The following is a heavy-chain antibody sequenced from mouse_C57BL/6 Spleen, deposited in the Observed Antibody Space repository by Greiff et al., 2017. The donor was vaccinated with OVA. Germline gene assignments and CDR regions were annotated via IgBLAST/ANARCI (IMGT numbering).Heavy chain of an antibody. D-gene: IGHD2-4*01. V-gene: IGHV3-6*01. CDR3: ARGIYYDYDEGFAY. Sequence: EVQLQESGPGLVKPSQSLSLTCSVTGYSITSGYYWNWIRQFPGNKLEWMGYISYDGSTNYNPTLKNRISITRDTSKNQFFLKLNSVTTEDTATYYCARGIYYDYDEGFAYWGQGTLVTVSA. CDR2: ISYDGST. CDR1: GYSITSGYY. J-gene: IGHJ3*01.